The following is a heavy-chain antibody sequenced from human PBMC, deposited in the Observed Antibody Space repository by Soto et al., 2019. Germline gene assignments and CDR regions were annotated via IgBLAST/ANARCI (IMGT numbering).Heavy chain of an antibody. Sequence: SETLSLNYTVSGGAISGYYWTWIRQPAGKGLEWIGRIYSSGGTKYNPSLKSRVDMSLDMSKNQFSLRLNSVTAADTAVYYCARGQRFSDSFDPWGQGTLVTVS. CDR1: GGAISGYY. CDR2: IYSSGGT. CDR3: ARGQRFSDSFDP. J-gene: IGHJ5*02. V-gene: IGHV4-4*07. D-gene: IGHD3-3*01.